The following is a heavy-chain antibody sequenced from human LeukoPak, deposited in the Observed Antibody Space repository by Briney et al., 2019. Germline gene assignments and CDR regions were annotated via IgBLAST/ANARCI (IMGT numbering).Heavy chain of an antibody. V-gene: IGHV4-4*02. CDR2: IYHSGST. J-gene: IGHJ1*01. Sequence: SGTLSLTCAVSGGSISSSNWWSWVRQPPGKGLEWIGEIYHSGSTNYNPSLKSRVTISVDTSKNQFSLKLRSVTAADTAVYYCARVVQSTDSSGFYLPEYFQHWGQGTLVTVSS. D-gene: IGHD3-22*01. CDR1: GGSISSSNW. CDR3: ARVVQSTDSSGFYLPEYFQH.